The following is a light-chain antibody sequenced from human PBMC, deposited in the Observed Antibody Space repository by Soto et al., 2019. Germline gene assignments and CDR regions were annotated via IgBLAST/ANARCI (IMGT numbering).Light chain of an antibody. CDR2: GAS. CDR1: QTISAS. V-gene: IGKV3-15*01. CDR3: QQYYYWPQT. J-gene: IGKJ2*01. Sequence: EIVMTQSPATLSVSPGERPTLSCRASQTISASLAWYQQKPGQAPRLLIYGASTRASGVPARFSGSGSGTEFTLTISSLQSEDFAVYYCQQYYYWPQTFGQGTKVDIK.